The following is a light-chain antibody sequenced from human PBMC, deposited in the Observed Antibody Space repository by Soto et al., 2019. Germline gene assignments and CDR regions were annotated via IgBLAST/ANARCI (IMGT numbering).Light chain of an antibody. J-gene: IGLJ2*01. V-gene: IGLV2-14*03. CDR2: DVT. CDR1: SSDVGGYDY. CDR3: SSYTSSSTLV. Sequence: QSALTQPASVSGSPGQSITTSCTGTSSDVGGYDYVSWYQQHPGKAPKLMVYDVTIRPSGVSNRFSASKSDNTASLTISGLQAEDEADYYCSSYTSSSTLVFGGGTKLTVL.